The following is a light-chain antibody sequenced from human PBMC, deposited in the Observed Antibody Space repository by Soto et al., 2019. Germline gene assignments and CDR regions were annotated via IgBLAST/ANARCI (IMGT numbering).Light chain of an antibody. CDR1: NIARKS. J-gene: IGLJ2*01. CDR3: QVWDSTSDHVV. V-gene: IGLV3-21*02. CDR2: DDS. Sequence: LTQPPSVSVAPGQTAKITCGGNNIARKSVHWYQQKPGQAPALVVYDDSVRPSGIPERFSGSNSGNTATLTISRVEAGDEADYYCQVWDSTSDHVVFGGGTKLTVL.